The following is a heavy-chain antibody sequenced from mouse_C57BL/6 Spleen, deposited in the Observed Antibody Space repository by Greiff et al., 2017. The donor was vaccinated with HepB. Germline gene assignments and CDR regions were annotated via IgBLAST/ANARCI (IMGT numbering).Heavy chain of an antibody. D-gene: IGHD1-1*01. CDR3: ARGASYYYSSSYKYYFDY. J-gene: IGHJ2*01. CDR1: SYSFTGYY. Sequence: VQLQQSGPELVKPGASVKISCKASSYSFTGYYMNWVKQSPEKSLEWIGEINPSTGGTTYNQKFKAKATLTVDKSSSTAYMQLKSLTSEDSAVYYCARGASYYYSSSYKYYFDYWGQGTTLTVSS. CDR2: INPSTGGT. V-gene: IGHV1-42*01.